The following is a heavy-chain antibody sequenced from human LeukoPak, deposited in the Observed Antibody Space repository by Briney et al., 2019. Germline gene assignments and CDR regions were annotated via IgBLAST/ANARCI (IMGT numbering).Heavy chain of an antibody. J-gene: IGHJ4*02. D-gene: IGHD1/OR15-1a*01. V-gene: IGHV4-61*02. Sequence: SETLSLTCTVSGRSISSGSYYWSWIRQPAGKGLEWIGRIYTSGSTNYNPSLKSRVTISVDTSKNQFSLKLSSVTAADTAVYYCARGRNSRPDYWGQGTLVTVSS. CDR2: IYTSGST. CDR1: GRSISSGSYY. CDR3: ARGRNSRPDY.